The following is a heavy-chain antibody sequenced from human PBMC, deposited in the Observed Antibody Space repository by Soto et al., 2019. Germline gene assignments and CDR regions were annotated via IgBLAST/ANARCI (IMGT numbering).Heavy chain of an antibody. V-gene: IGHV3-30-3*01. CDR1: GFTFSSYA. Sequence: LRLSCAASGFTFSSYAMHWVRQAPGKGLEWVAVISYDGSNKYYADSVKGRFTISRDNSKNTLYLQMNSLRAEDTAVYYCARGDLRSWYALVNYYHYGMDVWGQGXTVTVSS. CDR2: ISYDGSNK. D-gene: IGHD6-13*01. J-gene: IGHJ6*02. CDR3: ARGDLRSWYALVNYYHYGMDV.